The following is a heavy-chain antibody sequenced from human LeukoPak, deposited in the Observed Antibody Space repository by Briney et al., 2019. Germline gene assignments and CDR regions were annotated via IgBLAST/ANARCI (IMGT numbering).Heavy chain of an antibody. J-gene: IGHJ6*03. Sequence: PSETLSLTCTVSGGSISSYYWSWIRQPPGKGLEWIGYIYYSGGTNYNPSLKSRVTISVDTSKNQFSLKLSSVTAADTAVYYCARVADRIYYYYYMDVWGKGTTVTVSS. D-gene: IGHD6-6*01. CDR1: GGSISSYY. CDR3: ARVADRIYYYYYMDV. CDR2: IYYSGGT. V-gene: IGHV4-59*01.